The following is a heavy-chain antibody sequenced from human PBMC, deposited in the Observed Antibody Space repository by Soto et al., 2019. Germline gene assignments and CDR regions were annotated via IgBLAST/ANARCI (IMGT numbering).Heavy chain of an antibody. CDR1: GGSISSGDYY. V-gene: IGHV4-30-4*01. CDR2: IYYSGST. CDR3: ASIAHMGLIGY. Sequence: SETLSLTCTVSGGSISSGDYYWSWIRQPPGKGLEWIGYIYYSGSTYYKPSLKNRVTISVDTSKNQFSLKLSSVTAADTAVYYCASIAHMGLIGYWGQGTLVT. J-gene: IGHJ4*02. D-gene: IGHD2-21*01.